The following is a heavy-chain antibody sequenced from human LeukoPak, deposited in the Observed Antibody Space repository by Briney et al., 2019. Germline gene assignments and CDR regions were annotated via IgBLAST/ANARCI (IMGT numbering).Heavy chain of an antibody. D-gene: IGHD1-26*01. Sequence: SETLSLTCAVSGGPISSSNWWSWVRQPPGKGLEWIGEIYHSGSTYYNPSLKSRVTISVDTSKNQFSLSLSSVTAADTAVYYCARVGVGATTGDYWGQGTLVTVSS. CDR1: GGPISSSNW. CDR3: ARVGVGATTGDY. CDR2: IYHSGST. V-gene: IGHV4-4*02. J-gene: IGHJ4*02.